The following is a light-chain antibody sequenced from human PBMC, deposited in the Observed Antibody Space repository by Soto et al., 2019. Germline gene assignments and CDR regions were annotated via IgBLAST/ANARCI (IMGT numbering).Light chain of an antibody. J-gene: IGKJ2*01. CDR3: QQSYSTRP. CDR1: QSISSY. Sequence: DIQMTQSPSSLSASVGDRVTITCRASQSISSYLNWYQQKPGKAPKLLIYAASSLQSGVPSRFSGSGSGTDFTLTISSLQPEDFATYYCQQSYSTRPFGQGTKLDIK. CDR2: AAS. V-gene: IGKV1-39*01.